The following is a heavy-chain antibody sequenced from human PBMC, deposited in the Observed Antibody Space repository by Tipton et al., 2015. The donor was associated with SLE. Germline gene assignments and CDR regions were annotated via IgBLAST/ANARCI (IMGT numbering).Heavy chain of an antibody. D-gene: IGHD3-3*01. CDR1: GFTFSSYA. CDR3: ARGRMRYDFWSGDLGY. CDR2: ISYDGSNK. J-gene: IGHJ4*02. V-gene: IGHV3-30*04. Sequence: SLRLSCAASGFTFSSYAMHWVRQAPGKGLEWVAVISYDGSNKCYADSVKGRFTISRDNSKNTLYLQMNSLRAEDTAVYYCARGRMRYDFWSGDLGYWGQGTLVTVSS.